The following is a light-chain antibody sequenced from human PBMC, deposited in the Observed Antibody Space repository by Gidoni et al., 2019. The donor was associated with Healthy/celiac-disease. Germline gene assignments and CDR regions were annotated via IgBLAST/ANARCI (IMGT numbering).Light chain of an antibody. V-gene: IGLV2-11*01. Sequence: QSALTQPRSVSGSPGQSVPISCTGTSSDVGGYNYVSWYQQHPGKAPKLMIYDVSKRPSGVPDRFSGSKSGNTASLTISGLQAEDEADYYCCSYAGSYTSFGTGTKVTVL. CDR2: DVS. CDR1: SSDVGGYNY. J-gene: IGLJ1*01. CDR3: CSYAGSYTS.